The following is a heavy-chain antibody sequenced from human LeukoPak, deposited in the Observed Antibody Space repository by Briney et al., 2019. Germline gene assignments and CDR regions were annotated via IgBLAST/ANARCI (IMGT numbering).Heavy chain of an antibody. Sequence: PSETLSLTCTVSGSSISTSTYYWGWIRRPPGKGLEWIGNIYYSGSTYYNPSLKSRVTMSVDTSKNQFSLKLSSVTAADTAVYYCARSPRTPGINMYYFDYWGQGTLVTVSS. CDR1: GSSISTSTYY. CDR2: IYYSGST. V-gene: IGHV4-39*01. CDR3: ARSPRTPGINMYYFDY. J-gene: IGHJ4*02. D-gene: IGHD3-10*02.